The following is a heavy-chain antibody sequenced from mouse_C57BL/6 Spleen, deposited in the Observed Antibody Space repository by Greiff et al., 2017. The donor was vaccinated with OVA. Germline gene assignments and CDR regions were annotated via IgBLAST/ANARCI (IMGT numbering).Heavy chain of an antibody. CDR3: ARDGYDALFAY. J-gene: IGHJ3*01. Sequence: EVQLQESGPGLVKPSQSLSLTCSVTGYSITSGYYWNWIRQFPGNKLEWMGYISYDGSNNYNPSLKNRISITRDTSKNQFFLKLNSVTTEDTATYYCARDGYDALFAYWGQGTLVTVSA. CDR1: GYSITSGYY. V-gene: IGHV3-6*01. CDR2: ISYDGSN. D-gene: IGHD2-2*01.